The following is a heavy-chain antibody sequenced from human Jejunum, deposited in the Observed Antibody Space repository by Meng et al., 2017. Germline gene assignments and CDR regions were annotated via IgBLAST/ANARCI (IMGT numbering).Heavy chain of an antibody. D-gene: IGHD1-26*01. CDR3: ARHEVDFDN. J-gene: IGHJ4*02. CDR1: GGSISCFF. Sequence: QVQLQHWGAGLLQPSATLSLTFAVYGGSISCFFWCGFRQAPGEGLEWVGEFTRGGTTNYNPSLKSRVTISADTSKNQFSLTLSSVSAADTAVYYCARHEVDFDNWGQGTLVTVSS. CDR2: FTRGGTT. V-gene: IGHV4-34*02.